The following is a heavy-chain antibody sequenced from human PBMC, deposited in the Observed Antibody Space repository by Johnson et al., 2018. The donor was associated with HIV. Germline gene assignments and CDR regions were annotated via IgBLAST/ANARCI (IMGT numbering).Heavy chain of an antibody. D-gene: IGHD2-2*01. Sequence: VQLVESGGGLVQPGGSLRLSCAASGFTFSSYWMSWVRQAPGKGLEWVANIKQDGSEKYYVDSVKGRFTISRDNAKNTLYLQMTSQRSEDTAVYYCARPEIVEIPAGAFDIWGQGTVVTVSS. V-gene: IGHV3-7*01. J-gene: IGHJ3*02. CDR2: IKQDGSEK. CDR1: GFTFSSYW. CDR3: ARPEIVEIPAGAFDI.